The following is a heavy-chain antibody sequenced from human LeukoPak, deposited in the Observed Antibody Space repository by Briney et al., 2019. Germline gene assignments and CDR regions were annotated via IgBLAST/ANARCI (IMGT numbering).Heavy chain of an antibody. CDR2: IYYSGSA. Sequence: TSETLSITCTVSGGSISSYYWSWIRQPPGKGLEWIGYIYYSGSANYNPSLKSRVTISVDTSKNQFSLKLSSVTAADTAVYYCARLDSTVDAFDIWGQGTMVTVSS. CDR3: ARLDSTVDAFDI. D-gene: IGHD6-13*01. J-gene: IGHJ3*02. CDR1: GGSISSYY. V-gene: IGHV4-59*01.